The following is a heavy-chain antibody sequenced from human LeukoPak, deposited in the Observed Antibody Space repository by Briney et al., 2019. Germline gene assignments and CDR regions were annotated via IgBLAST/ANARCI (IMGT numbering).Heavy chain of an antibody. CDR3: AKGGIQFDYDSSGYSY. Sequence: GGSLRLSCAASGFTFSSYAMSWVRQAPGKGLEWVSAISGSGGSTYYADSVKGRFTISRDNSKNTLYLQMNSLRAEDTAVYYCAKGGIQFDYDSSGYSYWGQGTLVTVSS. CDR2: ISGSGGST. CDR1: GFTFSSYA. V-gene: IGHV3-23*01. J-gene: IGHJ4*02. D-gene: IGHD3-22*01.